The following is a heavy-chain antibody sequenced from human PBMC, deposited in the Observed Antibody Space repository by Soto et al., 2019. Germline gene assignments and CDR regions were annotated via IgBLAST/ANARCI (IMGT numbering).Heavy chain of an antibody. CDR1: GGTFSSYA. Sequence: GASVKVSCKASGGTFSSYAISWVRQAPGQGLEWMGGIIPIFGTANYAQKFQGRVTITADESTSTAHMELSSLRSEDTAVYYCARGDYSLTAGTYYYYGMDVWGQGTTVTVSS. CDR3: ARGDYSLTAGTYYYYGMDV. V-gene: IGHV1-69*13. D-gene: IGHD4-4*01. J-gene: IGHJ6*02. CDR2: IIPIFGTA.